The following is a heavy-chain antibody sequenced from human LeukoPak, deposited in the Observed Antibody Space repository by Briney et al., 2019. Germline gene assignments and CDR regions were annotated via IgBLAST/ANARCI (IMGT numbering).Heavy chain of an antibody. Sequence: SETLSLTCAVYGGSFSGYYWSWIRQPPGKGLEWIGEINHSGSTNYNPSLKSRVTISVDTSKNQFSLKLSSVTAADTAVYYCARGLGYCTNGVCYDLPRYWGQGTLVTVSS. J-gene: IGHJ4*02. CDR3: ARGLGYCTNGVCYDLPRY. D-gene: IGHD2-8*01. CDR2: INHSGST. CDR1: GGSFSGYY. V-gene: IGHV4-34*01.